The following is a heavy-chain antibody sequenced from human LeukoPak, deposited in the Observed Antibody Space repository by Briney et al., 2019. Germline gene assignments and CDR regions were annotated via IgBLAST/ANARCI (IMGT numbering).Heavy chain of an antibody. Sequence: SETLSLTCTVSGGSISSSSYYWGWIRQPPGKGLEWIANIYHSGTTYYNPSLESRVTLSVDTLNNCLSLSLNSVTAADTAVYYCIQGGNYGANTFDIWGQGTMVAVSS. V-gene: IGHV4-39*02. CDR1: GGSISSSSYY. CDR3: IQGGNYGANTFDI. D-gene: IGHD1-26*01. J-gene: IGHJ3*02. CDR2: IYHSGTT.